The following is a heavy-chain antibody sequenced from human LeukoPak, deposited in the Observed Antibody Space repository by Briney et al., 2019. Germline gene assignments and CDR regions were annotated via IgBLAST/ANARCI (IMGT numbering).Heavy chain of an antibody. Sequence: SETLFLTCTVSGGSISSYYWSWIRQPPGKGLEWIGYIYHSGSTNYNPSLKSRVTISVDTSKNQFSLKLSSVTAADTAVYYCAGGDGKRGYSYGYYGYWGQGTLVTVSS. CDR3: AGGDGKRGYSYGYYGY. CDR1: GGSISSYY. J-gene: IGHJ4*02. V-gene: IGHV4-59*01. D-gene: IGHD5-18*01. CDR2: IYHSGST.